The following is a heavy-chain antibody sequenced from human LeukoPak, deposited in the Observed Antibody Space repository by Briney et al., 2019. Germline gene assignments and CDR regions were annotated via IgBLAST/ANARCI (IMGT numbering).Heavy chain of an antibody. CDR1: GFTFSSYS. D-gene: IGHD6-19*01. Sequence: GSLRLSCAASGFTFSSYSMNWVRQPPGKGLEWIGEINHSGSTSYSPSLKSRVTISVDTSKNQFSLKLSSVTAADTAVYYCARGPRYSSGWFFGSWGQGTLVTVSS. V-gene: IGHV4-34*01. CDR3: ARGPRYSSGWFFGS. J-gene: IGHJ4*02. CDR2: INHSGST.